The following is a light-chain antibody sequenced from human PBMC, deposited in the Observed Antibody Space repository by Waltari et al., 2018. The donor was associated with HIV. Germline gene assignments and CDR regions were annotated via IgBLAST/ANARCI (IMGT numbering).Light chain of an antibody. V-gene: IGKV3-11*01. CDR1: QSVGDF. J-gene: IGKJ4*01. Sequence: EIVSTQSPATLSLSPGGRASLSCRASQSVGDFLAWYQQRPGQAPRLLIYEGSDRATGISARFSASGSGTDFTLTISSLEPEDSAVYYCQQRTKWPLTFGGGTRVEIK. CDR3: QQRTKWPLT. CDR2: EGS.